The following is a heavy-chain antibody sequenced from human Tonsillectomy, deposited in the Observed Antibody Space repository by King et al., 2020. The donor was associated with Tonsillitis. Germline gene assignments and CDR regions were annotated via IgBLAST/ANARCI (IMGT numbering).Heavy chain of an antibody. CDR1: GCSISSTSFY. V-gene: IGHV4-39*01. CDR2: ILYSGST. CDR3: ARHRLLNWFDR. D-gene: IGHD2/OR15-2a*01. Sequence: QLQESGPGLVKPSETLSLTCTVSGCSISSTSFYWGWIRQPPGKGLEWIGSILYSGSTYYDPSLKSRVTISVETSKNQFSLKLSSVTAADTAVYYCARHRLLNWFDRWGKGTLVTVSS. J-gene: IGHJ5*02.